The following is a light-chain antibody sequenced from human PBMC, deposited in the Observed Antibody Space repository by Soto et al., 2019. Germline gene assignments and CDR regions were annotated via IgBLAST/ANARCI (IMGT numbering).Light chain of an antibody. J-gene: IGKJ1*01. Sequence: DIPMTQSPSTLSASVGDRVTITCRASQSIGSWLAWYQQKPVKAPKLLIYWASSLESGVPSRFSGSGSGTEFTLTISSLQPDDSATYYCQQYKTFSPKTFGQGTKVEIK. CDR3: QQYKTFSPKT. V-gene: IGKV1-5*03. CDR2: WAS. CDR1: QSIGSW.